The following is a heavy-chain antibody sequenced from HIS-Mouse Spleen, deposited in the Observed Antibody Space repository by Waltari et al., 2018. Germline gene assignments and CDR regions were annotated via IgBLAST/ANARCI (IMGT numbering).Heavy chain of an antibody. V-gene: IGHV3-30*18. J-gene: IGHJ4*02. Sequence: QVQLVEPGGGVVQPGRSVRVSCAASGCSFSSNGLNWVRQAPGKGLEWVAVISYDGSNKYYADSVKGRFTISRDNSKNTLYLQMSSLRAEDTAVYYCAKDRGSQFDYWGQGTLVTVSS. CDR1: GCSFSSNG. CDR3: AKDRGSQFDY. CDR2: ISYDGSNK. D-gene: IGHD1-26*01.